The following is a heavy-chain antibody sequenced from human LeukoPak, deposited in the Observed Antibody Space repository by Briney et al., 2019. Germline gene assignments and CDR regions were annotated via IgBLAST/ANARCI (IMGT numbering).Heavy chain of an antibody. CDR3: TTASVVVVAATRDAFDI. V-gene: IGHV3-49*03. CDR2: IRSKAYGGTT. D-gene: IGHD2-15*01. CDR1: GFTFGDYA. J-gene: IGHJ3*02. Sequence: GGSLRLSCTASGFTFGDYAMSWFRQAPGKGLEWVGFIRSKAYGGTTEYAASVKGRFTISRDDSKSIAYLQMNSLKTEDTAVYYCTTASVVVVAATRDAFDIWGQGTMVTVSS.